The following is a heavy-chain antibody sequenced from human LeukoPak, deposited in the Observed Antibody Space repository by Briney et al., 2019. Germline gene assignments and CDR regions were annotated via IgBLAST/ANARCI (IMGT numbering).Heavy chain of an antibody. Sequence: PSETLSLTCTVSGGSISSGGYYWSWIRQHPGKGLEWIGYIYYSGSTYYNPSLKSRVTISVDTSKNQFSLKLNSVTAADTAVYYCARVNGTATGVPDYWGQGTLVTVSS. CDR2: IYYSGST. V-gene: IGHV4-31*03. J-gene: IGHJ4*02. CDR3: ARVNGTATGVPDY. CDR1: GGSISSGGYY. D-gene: IGHD1-1*01.